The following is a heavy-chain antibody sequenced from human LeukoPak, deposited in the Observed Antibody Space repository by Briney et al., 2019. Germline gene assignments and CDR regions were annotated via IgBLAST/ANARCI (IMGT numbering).Heavy chain of an antibody. CDR2: IYSSGIT. D-gene: IGHD2-21*01. CDR1: GGSISSGSYY. J-gene: IGHJ4*02. V-gene: IGHV4-61*02. Sequence: SETLSLTCTVSGGSISSGSYYWSWLRQPAGKGLEWVGRIYSSGITGYIASLKSRVTISVDTSKNQFSLKLSSVTAADTAVYYCARDAGIPYCGGDCYTDYWGQGTLVTVSS. CDR3: ARDAGIPYCGGDCYTDY.